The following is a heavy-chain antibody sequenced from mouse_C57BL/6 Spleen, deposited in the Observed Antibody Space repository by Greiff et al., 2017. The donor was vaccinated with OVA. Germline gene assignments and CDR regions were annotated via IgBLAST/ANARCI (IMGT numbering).Heavy chain of an antibody. D-gene: IGHD2-3*01. CDR1: GFTFSSYG. J-gene: IGHJ3*01. CDR2: ISSGGSYT. V-gene: IGHV5-6*01. Sequence: EVKLMESGGDLVKPGGSLKLSCAASGFTFSSYGMSWVRQTPDKRLEWVATISSGGSYTYYPDSVKGRFTISRDNAKNTLYLQMSSLKSEDTAMYYCARPLYDGYYVAYWGQGTLVTVSA. CDR3: ARPLYDGYYVAY.